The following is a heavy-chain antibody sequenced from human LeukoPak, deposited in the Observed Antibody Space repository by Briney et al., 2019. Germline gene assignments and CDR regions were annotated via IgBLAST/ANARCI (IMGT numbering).Heavy chain of an antibody. V-gene: IGHV3-21*01. CDR2: ISSSSSYI. D-gene: IGHD3-10*01. CDR1: GFTFSSYS. J-gene: IGHJ4*02. Sequence: PGGSLRLSCAASGFTFSSYSMNWVRQAPGKGLEWVSSISSSSSYIYYADSVKARFTISRDNAKNSLYLQMNSLRAEDTAVYYCARDRQSLLYDYWGQGTLVTVSS. CDR3: ARDRQSLLYDY.